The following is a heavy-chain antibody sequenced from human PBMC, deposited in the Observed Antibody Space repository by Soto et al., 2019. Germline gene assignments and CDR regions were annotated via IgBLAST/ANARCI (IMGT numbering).Heavy chain of an antibody. CDR2: IYYSGST. Sequence: SETLSLTCTVSGGSISSGGYYWSWIRQHPGKGLEWIGYIYYSGSTYYNPSLKSRVTILVDTSKNQFSLKLSSVTAADTAVYYCARLTPWQVDYWGQGTLVTVSS. D-gene: IGHD5-12*01. CDR1: GGSISSGGYY. J-gene: IGHJ4*02. V-gene: IGHV4-31*03. CDR3: ARLTPWQVDY.